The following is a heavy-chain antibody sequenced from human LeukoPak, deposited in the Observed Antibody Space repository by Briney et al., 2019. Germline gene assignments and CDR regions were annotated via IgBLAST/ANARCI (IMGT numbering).Heavy chain of an antibody. CDR1: GFAFGNYG. V-gene: IGHV3-23*01. Sequence: GGSLRLSCAASGFAFGNYGMNWVRQAPGKGLEWVSDITSGGSGTNYADSVKGRFTISRDNSEHTLYLQMNSLRADDTAVYYCAKGQERGWHGGDYWGQGPLVTVSS. D-gene: IGHD5-12*01. J-gene: IGHJ4*02. CDR3: AKGQERGWHGGDY. CDR2: ITSGGSGT.